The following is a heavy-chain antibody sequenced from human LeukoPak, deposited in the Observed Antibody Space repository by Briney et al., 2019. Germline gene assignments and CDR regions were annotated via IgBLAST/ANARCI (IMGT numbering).Heavy chain of an antibody. Sequence: GGSLRLSXAASGFTFSSYGMHWVRQAPGKGLEWVAFIRYDGSNKYYADSVKGRFTIPRDNSKNTLYLQMNSLRAEDTAVYYCAKGSRFGELLSDYWGQGTLVTVSS. D-gene: IGHD3-10*01. V-gene: IGHV3-30*02. CDR2: IRYDGSNK. CDR1: GFTFSSYG. J-gene: IGHJ4*02. CDR3: AKGSRFGELLSDY.